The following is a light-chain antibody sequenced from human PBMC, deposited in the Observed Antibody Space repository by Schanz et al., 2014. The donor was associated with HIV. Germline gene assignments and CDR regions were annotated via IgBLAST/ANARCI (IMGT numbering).Light chain of an antibody. CDR1: SSNIGTNY. CDR3: AAWDGSLNGWV. Sequence: QSVLTQPPSASGTPGQRVTISCSGSSSNIGTNYVYWYQQLPGTAPKLLIYRNNYRPSGVPDRFSGSGSGTSASLAITGLRSEDEADYYCAAWDGSLNGWVFGGGTKLTVL. CDR2: RNN. V-gene: IGLV1-47*01. J-gene: IGLJ3*02.